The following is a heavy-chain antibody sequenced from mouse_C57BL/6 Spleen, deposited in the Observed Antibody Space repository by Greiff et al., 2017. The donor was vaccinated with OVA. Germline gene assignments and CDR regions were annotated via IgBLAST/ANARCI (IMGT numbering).Heavy chain of an antibody. J-gene: IGHJ1*03. CDR2: IYPGSGNT. D-gene: IGHD2-2*01. CDR3: AREATMVTTGYWYFDV. CDR1: GYTFTDYY. V-gene: IGHV1-76*01. Sequence: QVQLKESGAELVRPGASVKLSCKASGYTFTDYYINWVKQRPGQGLEWIARIYPGSGNTYYNEKFKGKATLTAEKSSSTAYMQLSSLTSEDSAVYFCAREATMVTTGYWYFDVWGTGTTVTVSS.